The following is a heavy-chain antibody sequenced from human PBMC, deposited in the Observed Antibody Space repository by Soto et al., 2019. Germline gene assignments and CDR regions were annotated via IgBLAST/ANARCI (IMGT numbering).Heavy chain of an antibody. D-gene: IGHD2-21*02. CDR3: AGHDSRGGDYYYGMDV. V-gene: IGHV5-51*01. J-gene: IGHJ6*02. Sequence: LQISCKGSGYSFTSYWIGWVRQMPGKGLEWMGIIYPGDSDTRYSPSFQGQVTISADKSISTAYLQWSSLKASDTAMYYCAGHDSRGGDYYYGMDVWGQGTTVTVSS. CDR1: GYSFTSYW. CDR2: IYPGDSDT.